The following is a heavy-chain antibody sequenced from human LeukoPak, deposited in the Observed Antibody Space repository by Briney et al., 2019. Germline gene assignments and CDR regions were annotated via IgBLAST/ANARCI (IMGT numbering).Heavy chain of an antibody. J-gene: IGHJ4*02. Sequence: ASVKVSCKASGYTFTSYYMHWVRQAPGQGLEWMGIINPSGGSTSYAQKFQGRVTMTRDTSISTAYMELSRLRSDDTAVYYCARDPNDYWGQGTLVTVSS. CDR3: ARDPNDY. V-gene: IGHV1-46*01. CDR1: GYTFTSYY. CDR2: INPSGGST.